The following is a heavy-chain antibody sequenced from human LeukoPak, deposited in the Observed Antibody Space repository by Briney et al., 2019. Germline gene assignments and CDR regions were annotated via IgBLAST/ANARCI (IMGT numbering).Heavy chain of an antibody. CDR2: INHSGST. CDR3: ARGRIGRQQLIDY. CDR1: GESFSGYY. V-gene: IGHV4-34*01. J-gene: IGHJ4*02. D-gene: IGHD6-13*01. Sequence: SETLSLTCAVYGESFSGYYWSWIRQPPGKGLEWIGEINHSGSTNYNPSLKSRVTISVDTSKNQFSLKLSSVTAADTAVYYCARGRIGRQQLIDYWGQGTLVTVSS.